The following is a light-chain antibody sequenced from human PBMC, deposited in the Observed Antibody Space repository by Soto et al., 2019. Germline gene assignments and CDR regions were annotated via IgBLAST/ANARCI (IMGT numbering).Light chain of an antibody. CDR2: EVT. J-gene: IGLJ1*01. Sequence: QSVLTQPASVSGSPGQSITISCTGTSRDVGGYNSVSWYQQHPGKAPKLMIYEVTNRPSGVSNRFSGSKSGNTASLTISGLQVEDEADYYCSSYTSGSALYVFGTGTKVTVL. CDR3: SSYTSGSALYV. CDR1: SRDVGGYNS. V-gene: IGLV2-14*01.